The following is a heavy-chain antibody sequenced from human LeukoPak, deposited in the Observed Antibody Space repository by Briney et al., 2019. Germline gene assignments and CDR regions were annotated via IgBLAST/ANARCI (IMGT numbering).Heavy chain of an antibody. V-gene: IGHV3-48*01. J-gene: IGHJ3*02. D-gene: IGHD3-3*01. CDR3: ARTYDFGRGPPGDAFDN. CDR1: GFTFTIFG. Sequence: GGSLRLSCAASGFTFTIFGLNWVRQAPGKGPEWVSYIDARSGITYYAHSVQGRFTLSRDNARESVFLQMDSLRVDDTAVYYCARTYDFGRGPPGDAFDNWGPGTWVIVSS. CDR2: IDARSGIT.